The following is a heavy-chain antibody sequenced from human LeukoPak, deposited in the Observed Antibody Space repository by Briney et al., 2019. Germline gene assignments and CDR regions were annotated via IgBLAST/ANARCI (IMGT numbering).Heavy chain of an antibody. CDR2: IYTSGTT. J-gene: IGHJ4*02. CDR3: AREDYNYVWGSAFNY. V-gene: IGHV4-61*02. CDR1: GGSITSGTYY. D-gene: IGHD3-16*01. Sequence: SETLSLTCTVYGGSITSGTYYWSWIRQPAGKGLEWIGRIYTSGTTYYNPSLKSRVTISADTSKNQFSLKVTSVTAADTAVYYCAREDYNYVWGSAFNYWGQGTLVTVSS.